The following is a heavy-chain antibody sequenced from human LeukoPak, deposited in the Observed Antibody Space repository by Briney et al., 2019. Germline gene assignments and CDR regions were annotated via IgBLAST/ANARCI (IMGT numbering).Heavy chain of an antibody. D-gene: IGHD6-6*01. CDR3: ARAEYSSSPFYYYYYMDV. CDR2: IYYSGTT. CDR1: GGSISNYY. J-gene: IGHJ6*03. Sequence: PSETLSLTCTVSGGSISNYYWSWIRQPPGKGLEWIGYIYYSGTTNYNPSLKSRVTISVDTSKNQFSLKLSSVTAADTAVYYCARAEYSSSPFYYYYYMDVWGKGTTVTVSS. V-gene: IGHV4-59*01.